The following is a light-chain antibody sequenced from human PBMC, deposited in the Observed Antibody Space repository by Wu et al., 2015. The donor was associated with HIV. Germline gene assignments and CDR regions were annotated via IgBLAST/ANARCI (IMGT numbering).Light chain of an antibody. V-gene: IGKV3-15*01. CDR1: QDVNRN. CDR3: QQYTNWPPLT. CDR2: DAY. J-gene: IGKJ4*01. Sequence: EILMTQSPATLPVSPGERATLSCRASQDVNRNLAWYQQRPGQAPRLLIYDAYTRATGIPARFTGSGYGTDFTLTISGLRSDDVAVYYCQQYTNWPPLTFGGGTRVDIK.